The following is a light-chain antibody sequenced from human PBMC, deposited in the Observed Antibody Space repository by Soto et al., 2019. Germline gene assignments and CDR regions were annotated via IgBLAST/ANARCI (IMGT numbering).Light chain of an antibody. CDR3: QQYASSLLT. CDR2: TAA. Sequence: EIVLTQSPGTLSLSPGERATLSCRASQSVSSSYLAWYQQKPGQAPRLLMYTAATRATGIPDRFSGSGSGTDFTLTISRLEPEDFAVYYCQQYASSLLTFGGGTKVEIK. J-gene: IGKJ4*01. V-gene: IGKV3-20*01. CDR1: QSVSSSY.